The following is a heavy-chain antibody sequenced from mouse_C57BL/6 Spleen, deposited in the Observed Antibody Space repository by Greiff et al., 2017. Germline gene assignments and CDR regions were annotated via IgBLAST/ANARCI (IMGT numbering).Heavy chain of an antibody. CDR1: GFTFSSYA. CDR2: ISDGGSYT. Sequence: EVKLVESGAGLVKPGGSLTLSCAASGFTFSSYAMSWVSQTPEKRLVWVATISDGGSYTYYPANVKGRFTISRDNTKNHLYLQTGHLEYEDTYMYYSAKPYGNYFDYWGQGTTLTVSS. D-gene: IGHD2-1*01. J-gene: IGHJ2*01. V-gene: IGHV5-4*03. CDR3: AKPYGNYFDY.